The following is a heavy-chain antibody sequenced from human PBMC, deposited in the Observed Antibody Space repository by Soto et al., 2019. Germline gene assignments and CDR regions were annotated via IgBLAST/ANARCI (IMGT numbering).Heavy chain of an antibody. CDR2: ISAYNGNT. D-gene: IGHD3-16*01. CDR3: ARALPYYDYIWGSNYYMDV. CDR1: GYTFTSYG. J-gene: IGHJ6*03. V-gene: IGHV1-18*01. Sequence: QVQLVQSGAEVKKPGASVKVSCKASGYTFTSYGISWVRQAPGQGLEWMGWISAYNGNTNYAQKLQGKVTMTTDTSTSTAYMELRSLRSDDTAVYYCARALPYYDYIWGSNYYMDVWGKGTTVTVSS.